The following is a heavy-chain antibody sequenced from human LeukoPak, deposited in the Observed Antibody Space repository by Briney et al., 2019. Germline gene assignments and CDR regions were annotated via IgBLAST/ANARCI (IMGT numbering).Heavy chain of an antibody. CDR3: AKGTLRSCSDSICYPFDY. Sequence: GGSLRLSCAASGFTFSSYAMSWVRHAPGKALEWVSALTDSGANTCYAGSVKGRFTISRDNSMNTLYLQMNGLGAEDTAVYYCAKGTLRSCSDSICYPFDYWGQGTLVTVSS. D-gene: IGHD2-15*01. CDR2: LTDSGANT. CDR1: GFTFSSYA. V-gene: IGHV3-23*01. J-gene: IGHJ4*02.